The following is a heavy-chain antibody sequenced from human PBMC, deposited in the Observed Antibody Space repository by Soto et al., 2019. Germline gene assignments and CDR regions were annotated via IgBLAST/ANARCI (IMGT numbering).Heavy chain of an antibody. J-gene: IGHJ4*02. D-gene: IGHD6-19*01. CDR3: ARHGYSSGRTYFDY. CDR1: GGSIGSSSYY. V-gene: IGHV4-39*01. Sequence: QLQLQESGPGLVKPSETLSLTCTVSGGSIGSSSYYWGWIRQPPGKGLEWIGSIYDRGSTYSNPSLKTRLTTSVDTSKNQFSLKLTSVTAADPAVYYCARHGYSSGRTYFDYWGQGTLVTVSS. CDR2: IYDRGST.